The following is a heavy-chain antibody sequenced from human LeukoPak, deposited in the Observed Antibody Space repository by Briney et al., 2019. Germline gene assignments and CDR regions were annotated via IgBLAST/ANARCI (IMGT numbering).Heavy chain of an antibody. Sequence: GGSLRLSCAASGFIFSDYYMSWIRQAPGKGLEWVSCISGSSTDKNYADSVKGRFTVSRDNAKHSLYLQMNSLRAEDTAVYYCASHSGWYHFDYWGQGTLVTVSS. D-gene: IGHD6-19*01. J-gene: IGHJ4*02. CDR1: GFIFSDYY. CDR3: ASHSGWYHFDY. V-gene: IGHV3-11*06. CDR2: ISGSSTDK.